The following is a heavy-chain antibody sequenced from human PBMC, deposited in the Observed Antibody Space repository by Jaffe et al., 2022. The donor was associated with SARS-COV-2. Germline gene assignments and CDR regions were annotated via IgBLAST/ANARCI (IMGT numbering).Heavy chain of an antibody. CDR2: IYHSGST. J-gene: IGHJ4*02. D-gene: IGHD3-16*01. V-gene: IGHV4-38-2*02. CDR1: GYSISSGYY. Sequence: QVQLQESGPGLVKPSETLSLTCTVSGYSISSGYYWGWIRQPPGKGLEWIGSIYHSGSTYYNPSLKSRVTISVDTSKNQLSLKLSSVTAADTAVYYCAREVSFAYDEADNWGQGTLVTVSS. CDR3: AREVSFAYDEADN.